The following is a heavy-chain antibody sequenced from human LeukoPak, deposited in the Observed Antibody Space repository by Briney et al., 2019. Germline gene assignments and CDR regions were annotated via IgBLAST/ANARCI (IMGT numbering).Heavy chain of an antibody. D-gene: IGHD3-16*02. Sequence: GGSLRLYCAASGFTFSSYWMSWVRQAPGKGLEWVANIKQDESEKYYVDSVKGRFTISRDNAKNSLYLQMNSLRADDTAVYYCARSGGALDPYVWGSYRQGHYFECWGQGTLVTVSS. J-gene: IGHJ4*02. CDR1: GFTFSSYW. CDR3: ARSGGALDPYVWGSYRQGHYFEC. CDR2: IKQDESEK. V-gene: IGHV3-7*01.